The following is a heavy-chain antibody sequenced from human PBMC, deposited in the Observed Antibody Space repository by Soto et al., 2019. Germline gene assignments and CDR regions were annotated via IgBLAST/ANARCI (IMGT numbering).Heavy chain of an antibody. CDR2: IKPDESEK. Sequence: GGSLRLSCSVSGFTFSNYAMHWVRQAPGEGQGLRRGLEWVARIKPDESEKKYADSVKGRFSISRDNAKNSMYLQMDSLRGEDTAVYYCVRGGSNYASWGQGTLVTVSS. CDR1: GFTFSNYA. D-gene: IGHD4-4*01. V-gene: IGHV3-7*01. J-gene: IGHJ5*02. CDR3: VRGGSNYAS.